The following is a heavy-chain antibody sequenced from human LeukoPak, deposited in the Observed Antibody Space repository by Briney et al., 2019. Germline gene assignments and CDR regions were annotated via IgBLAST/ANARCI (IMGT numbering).Heavy chain of an antibody. CDR1: GGSISSYY. J-gene: IGHJ2*01. CDR3: ARDVGGYRYGYRPTELYWYFDL. CDR2: IYYSGST. V-gene: IGHV4-59*12. D-gene: IGHD5-18*01. Sequence: SETLSLTCTVSGGSISSYYWSWIRQPPGKGLEWIGYIYYSGSTNYNPSLKSRVTISVDTSKNQFSLKLSSVTAADTAVYYCARDVGGYRYGYRPTELYWYFDLWGRGTLVTVSS.